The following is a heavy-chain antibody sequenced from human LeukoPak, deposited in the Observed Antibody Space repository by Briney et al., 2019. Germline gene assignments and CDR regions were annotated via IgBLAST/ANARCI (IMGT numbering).Heavy chain of an antibody. CDR3: ARGDCSGGSCYGDSDAFDI. D-gene: IGHD2-15*01. CDR2: INAGNGNT. J-gene: IGHJ3*02. CDR1: GYTFTSYA. V-gene: IGHV1-3*01. Sequence: GASVKVSCKASGYTFTSYAMHWVRQAPGQRLEWMGWINAGNGNTKYSQKFQGRVTITRDTSASTAYMELSSLRSEDTAVYYCARGDCSGGSCYGDSDAFDIWGQGTMVTVSS.